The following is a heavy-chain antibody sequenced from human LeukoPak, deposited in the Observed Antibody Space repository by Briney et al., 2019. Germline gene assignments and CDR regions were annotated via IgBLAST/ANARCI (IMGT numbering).Heavy chain of an antibody. CDR2: IYYIGST. V-gene: IGHV4-59*08. Sequence: PSETLSLTCTVSGDSITSYYWSWIRQPPGKGPEWIGYIYYIGSTNYNPSLNSRVTISIETSKNQFSLKLRSVTAADTAVYYCARIEMATTQDYYYYMDVWGKGTTVTVSS. D-gene: IGHD5-24*01. CDR1: GDSITSYY. CDR3: ARIEMATTQDYYYYMDV. J-gene: IGHJ6*03.